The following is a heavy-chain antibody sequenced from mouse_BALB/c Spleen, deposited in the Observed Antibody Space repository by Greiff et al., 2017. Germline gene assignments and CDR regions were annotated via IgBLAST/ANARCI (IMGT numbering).Heavy chain of an antibody. D-gene: IGHD2-1*01. CDR1: GFTFTDYY. Sequence: EVQGVESGGGLVQPGGSLRLSCATSGFTFTDYYMSWVRQPPGKALEWLGFIRNKANGYTTEYSASVKGRFTISRDNSQSILYLQMNTLRAEDSATYYCARTLYGNYAMDYWGQGTSVTVS. CDR3: ARTLYGNYAMDY. J-gene: IGHJ4*01. CDR2: IRNKANGYTT. V-gene: IGHV7-3*02.